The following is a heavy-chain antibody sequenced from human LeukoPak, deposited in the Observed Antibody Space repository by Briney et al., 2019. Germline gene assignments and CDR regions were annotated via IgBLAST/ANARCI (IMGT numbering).Heavy chain of an antibody. Sequence: PGGSLRLSCAASGFTFSGFSVNWVRQAPGGGLEWLAYFSSGSRKIFYADSVKGRFTISTDNGTNSLFLLMSSLRADDTAVYYCVRESTTGDRDFDYWGQRTLITVSS. J-gene: IGHJ4*02. CDR1: GFTFSGFS. D-gene: IGHD7-27*01. V-gene: IGHV3-48*01. CDR2: FSSGSRKI. CDR3: VRESTTGDRDFDY.